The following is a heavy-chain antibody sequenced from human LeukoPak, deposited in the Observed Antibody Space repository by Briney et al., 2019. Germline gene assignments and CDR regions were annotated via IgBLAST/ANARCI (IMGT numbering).Heavy chain of an antibody. V-gene: IGHV5-51*01. CDR2: IYPSDSDT. CDR1: GYRFTTYW. Sequence: GASLKISCKGSGYRFTTYWIGWVRQMPGKGLEWMGIIYPSDSDTRYSPSFQGQVTISADKSISTAYLQWNSLKASDTAMYYCARLYGDADYWGRGTLVTVSS. D-gene: IGHD4-17*01. J-gene: IGHJ4*02. CDR3: ARLYGDADY.